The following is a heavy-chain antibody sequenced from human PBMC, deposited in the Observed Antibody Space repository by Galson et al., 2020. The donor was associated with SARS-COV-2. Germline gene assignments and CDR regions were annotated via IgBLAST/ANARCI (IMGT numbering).Heavy chain of an antibody. Sequence: GGSLRHSCAASGFTFSSYAMHWVRQAPGKGLEWVAVISYDGSNKYYADSVKGRFTISRDNSKNTLYLQMNSLRAEDTAVYYCARPLSGSYQTSFDYWGQGTLVTVSS. CDR3: ARPLSGSYQTSFDY. CDR2: ISYDGSNK. J-gene: IGHJ4*02. D-gene: IGHD1-26*01. CDR1: GFTFSSYA. V-gene: IGHV3-30-3*01.